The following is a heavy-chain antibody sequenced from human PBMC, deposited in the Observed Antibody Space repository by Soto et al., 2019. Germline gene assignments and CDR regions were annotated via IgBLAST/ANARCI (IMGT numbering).Heavy chain of an antibody. CDR2: ISSSGSTI. D-gene: IGHD2-2*01. J-gene: IGHJ6*03. CDR1: GFTFSDYY. CDR3: AREFDCSNTSCYPYYYYYYMDV. V-gene: IGHV3-11*01. Sequence: GGSLRLSCAASGFTFSDYYMSWIRQAPGKGLEWVSYISSSGSTIYYADSVKGRFTISRDNAKNSLYLQMNSLRAEDTAVYYCAREFDCSNTSCYPYYYYYYMDVWGKGTTVTVSS.